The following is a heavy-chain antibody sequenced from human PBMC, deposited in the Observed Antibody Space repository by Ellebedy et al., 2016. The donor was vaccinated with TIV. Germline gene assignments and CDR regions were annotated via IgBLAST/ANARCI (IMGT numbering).Heavy chain of an antibody. V-gene: IGHV1-69*10. CDR3: ARGEGGRYYEPFHM. D-gene: IGHD1-26*01. J-gene: IGHJ3*02. Sequence: SVKVSCKASGGTFTSNAISWVRQAPGQGLEWMGGIIPTLGITNYGQRFQGRVTITADKSTSTAYMDLSTLRSEDTAVYYCARGEGGRYYEPFHMWGQGTMVTVSS. CDR1: GGTFTSNA. CDR2: IIPTLGIT.